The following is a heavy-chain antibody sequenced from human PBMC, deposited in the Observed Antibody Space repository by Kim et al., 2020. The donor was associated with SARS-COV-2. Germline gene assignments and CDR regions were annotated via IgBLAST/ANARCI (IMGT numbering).Heavy chain of an antibody. CDR2: INSDGSST. CDR1: GFTFSSYW. Sequence: GGSLRLSCAASGFTFSSYWMHWVRQAPGKGLVWVSRINSDGSSTSYADSVKGRFTISRDNAKNTLYLQMNSLRAEDTAVYYCARDIVVVPSHLYYYYYGMDVWGQGTTVTVSS. V-gene: IGHV3-74*01. D-gene: IGHD2-2*01. J-gene: IGHJ6*02. CDR3: ARDIVVVPSHLYYYYYGMDV.